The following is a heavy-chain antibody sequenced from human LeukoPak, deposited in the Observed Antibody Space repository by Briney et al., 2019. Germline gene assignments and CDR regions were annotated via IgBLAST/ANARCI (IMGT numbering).Heavy chain of an antibody. J-gene: IGHJ5*02. Sequence: GESLKISCKGSGYSFTSYWIGWVRPLPGKGLEWMGIIYPGDSDTRYSPSFQGQVTISADKSISTAYLQRSSLKASDTAIYYCARMGWDCSSTSCYLGWFDPWGQGTPVTVSS. D-gene: IGHD2-2*01. V-gene: IGHV5-51*01. CDR3: ARMGWDCSSTSCYLGWFDP. CDR1: GYSFTSYW. CDR2: IYPGDSDT.